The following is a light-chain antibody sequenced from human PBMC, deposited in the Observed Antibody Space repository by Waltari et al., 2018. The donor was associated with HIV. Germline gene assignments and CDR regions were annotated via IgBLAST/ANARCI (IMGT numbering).Light chain of an antibody. CDR2: YDS. Sequence: SYVLTQPPSVSVAPGKTARITCGGNNIGSKSVHWYKQKPGQAPVLVIYYDSERPSGIPERFSGSNSGNTATLTISRVEAGDEADYYCQVWDSSSDHVVFGGGTKLTVL. CDR3: QVWDSSSDHVV. CDR1: NIGSKS. J-gene: IGLJ2*01. V-gene: IGLV3-21*04.